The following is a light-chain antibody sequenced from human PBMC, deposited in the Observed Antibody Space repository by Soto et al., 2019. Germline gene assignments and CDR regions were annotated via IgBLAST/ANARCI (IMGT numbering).Light chain of an antibody. J-gene: IGKJ1*01. CDR1: QFFGSDY. Sequence: EIVLTQSPDTLSLSPGERVTLSCRASQFFGSDYLAWYQQNPGQSPRLLIYGASRRATGIPDRFSGGGSGTDFTLTISSLEPEDFAMYYCQKFDGTGTFGQGTRVEIK. CDR3: QKFDGTGT. CDR2: GAS. V-gene: IGKV3-20*01.